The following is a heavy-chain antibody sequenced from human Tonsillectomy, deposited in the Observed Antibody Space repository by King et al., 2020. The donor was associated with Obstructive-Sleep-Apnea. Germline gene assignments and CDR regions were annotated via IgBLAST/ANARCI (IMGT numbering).Heavy chain of an antibody. CDR3: ATMVLRRPPPYFDY. Sequence: QMQLQESGPGLVKPSETLSLTCTVSGGSISSSSYYWGWIRQPPGKGLEWIGSIYYSGSTYYNPSLKSRVTISVDTSKNQFSLKLSSVTAADTAVYYCATMVLRRPPPYFDYWGQGTLVTVSS. CDR1: GGSISSSSYY. CDR2: IYYSGST. J-gene: IGHJ4*02. D-gene: IGHD3-10*01. V-gene: IGHV4-39*07.